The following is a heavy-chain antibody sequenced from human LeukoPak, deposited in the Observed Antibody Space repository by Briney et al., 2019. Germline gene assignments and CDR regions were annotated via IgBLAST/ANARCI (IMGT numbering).Heavy chain of an antibody. CDR1: GFTFSSYA. J-gene: IGHJ4*02. D-gene: IGHD3-22*01. CDR2: IKQDGSEK. CDR3: ARDLYRIVVVPHYFDY. Sequence: GGSLRLSCAASGFTFSSYAMHWVRQAPGKGLEWVANIKQDGSEKYYVDSVKGRFTISRDNAKNSLYLQMNSLRAEDTAVYYCARDLYRIVVVPHYFDYWGQGTLVTVSS. V-gene: IGHV3-7*01.